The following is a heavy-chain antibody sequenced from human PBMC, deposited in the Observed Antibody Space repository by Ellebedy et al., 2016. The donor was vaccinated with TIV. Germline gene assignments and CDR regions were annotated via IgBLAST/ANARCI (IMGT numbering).Heavy chain of an antibody. CDR3: ARDFEFMIYVNGGEYYHYALDV. V-gene: IGHV1-2*02. CDR1: GYTFTGYY. J-gene: IGHJ6*02. D-gene: IGHD3-10*02. Sequence: AASVKVSCKASGYTFTGYYMHWVRQAPGQGLEWMGWINPKSGDTYSAQKFQGRVTMTRDTSISTAYMELSRLRSDDTAVFYCARDFEFMIYVNGGEYYHYALDVWGQGTTVTVAS. CDR2: INPKSGDT.